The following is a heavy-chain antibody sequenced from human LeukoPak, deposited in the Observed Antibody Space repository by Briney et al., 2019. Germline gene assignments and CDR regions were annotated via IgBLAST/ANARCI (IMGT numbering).Heavy chain of an antibody. CDR2: INHSGST. Sequence: KPSETLSLTCAVYGGSFSGYYWSWIRLPPGKGLEWIGEINHSGSTNYNPSLKSRVTISVDTSKNQFSLKLSSVTAADTAVYYCARSRGYYFPDAFDIWGQGTMVTVSS. V-gene: IGHV4-34*01. J-gene: IGHJ3*02. CDR1: GGSFSGYY. CDR3: ARSRGYYFPDAFDI. D-gene: IGHD3-22*01.